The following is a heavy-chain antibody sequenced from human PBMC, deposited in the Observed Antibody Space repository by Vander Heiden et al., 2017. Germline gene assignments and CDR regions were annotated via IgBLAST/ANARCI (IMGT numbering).Heavy chain of an antibody. Sequence: EVQLLESGGAWVQPGGSRRLPLSASGFTFSSYAMSWVRQAPGKGLEWVSAISGSGGSTYYADSVKGRFTISRDNSKNTLYLQMNSLRAEDTAVYYCAKVRFQWLPTGAFDIWGQGTMVTVSS. CDR3: AKVRFQWLPTGAFDI. V-gene: IGHV3-23*01. D-gene: IGHD6-19*01. CDR2: ISGSGGST. J-gene: IGHJ3*02. CDR1: GFTFSSYA.